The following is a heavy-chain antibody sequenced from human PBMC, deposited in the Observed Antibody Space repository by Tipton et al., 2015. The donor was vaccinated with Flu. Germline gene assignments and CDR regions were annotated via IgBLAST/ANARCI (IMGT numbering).Heavy chain of an antibody. D-gene: IGHD5-12*01. Sequence: SLRLSCAASGFTFSSYWMSWVRQAPGKGLEWVANIKQDGSEKYYVDSVKGRFTISRDNAKNSLYLQMNSLRAEDTAVYYCARVYSGYVFWGGIGINWFDPWGQGTLVTVSS. J-gene: IGHJ5*02. CDR3: ARVYSGYVFWGGIGINWFDP. V-gene: IGHV3-7*01. CDR2: IKQDGSEK. CDR1: GFTFSSYW.